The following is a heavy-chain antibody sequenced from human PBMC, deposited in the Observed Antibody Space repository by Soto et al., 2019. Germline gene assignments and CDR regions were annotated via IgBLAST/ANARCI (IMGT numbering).Heavy chain of an antibody. CDR2: IWYDGSNK. V-gene: IGHV3-33*01. J-gene: IGHJ6*02. CDR1: GFTFSSYG. Sequence: GGSLRLSCAASGFTFSSYGMHWVRQAPGKGLEWVAVIWYDGSNKYYADSVKGRFTISRDNSKNTLYLQMNSLRAEDTAVYYCARGKLGYSSGPMDVWGQGTTVTVSS. D-gene: IGHD6-19*01. CDR3: ARGKLGYSSGPMDV.